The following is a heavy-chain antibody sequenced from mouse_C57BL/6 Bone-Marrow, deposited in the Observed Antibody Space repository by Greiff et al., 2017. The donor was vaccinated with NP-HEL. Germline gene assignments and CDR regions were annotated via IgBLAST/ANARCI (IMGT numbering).Heavy chain of an antibody. D-gene: IGHD2-4*01. CDR1: GYTFTSYW. J-gene: IGHJ3*01. CDR3: ARYDYDDWFAY. CDR2: IHPNSGST. V-gene: IGHV1-64*01. Sequence: VQLKQPGAELVKPGASVKLSCKASGYTFTSYWMHWVKQRPGQGLEWIGMIHPNSGSTNYNEKFKSKATLTVDKSSSTAYMQLSSLTSEDSAVYYCARYDYDDWFAYWGQGTLVTVSA.